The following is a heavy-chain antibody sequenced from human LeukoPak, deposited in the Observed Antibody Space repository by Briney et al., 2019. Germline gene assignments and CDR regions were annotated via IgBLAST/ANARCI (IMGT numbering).Heavy chain of an antibody. Sequence: SETLSLTCTVSGYSISNGYYWGWIRQTPGKGLEWIGRVFHDGDTHYNPSLKSRVTISVDTSKNQFSLKLSSVTAADTAVYYCARHILEDHDAFDIWGQGTMVTVSS. CDR2: VFHDGDT. V-gene: IGHV4-38-2*02. J-gene: IGHJ3*02. CDR1: GYSISNGYY. CDR3: ARHILEDHDAFDI. D-gene: IGHD2-21*01.